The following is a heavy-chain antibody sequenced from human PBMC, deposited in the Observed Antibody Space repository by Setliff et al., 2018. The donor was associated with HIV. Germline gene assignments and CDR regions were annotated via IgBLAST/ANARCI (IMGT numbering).Heavy chain of an antibody. CDR1: GDSSSNDY. CDR3: AREYYRSGGYYSGWKYHYMDV. J-gene: IGHJ6*03. D-gene: IGHD2-15*01. Sequence: PSETLSLTCTVSGDSSSNDYWTWVRKPPGKGLEWIGNIHTSGTTKYNPSLNSRVTISVDMSKSQFSLRLSSVTAADTAMYYCAREYYRSGGYYSGWKYHYMDVWGKGTTVTVSS. CDR2: IHTSGTT. V-gene: IGHV4-4*08.